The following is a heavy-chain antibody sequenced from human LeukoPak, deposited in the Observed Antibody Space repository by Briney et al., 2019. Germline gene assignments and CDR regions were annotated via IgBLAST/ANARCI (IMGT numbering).Heavy chain of an antibody. CDR1: GFTFSSYW. V-gene: IGHV3-7*03. CDR3: ARDDYYDSRLDY. J-gene: IGHJ4*02. CDR2: IKQDGSEK. D-gene: IGHD3-22*01. Sequence: GGSLRLSCAASGFTFSSYWMSWVRQAPGKGLEWVANIKQDGSEKYYVDPVKGRFTISRDNAKNSLYLQMNSLGAEDTAVYYCARDDYYDSRLDYWGQGTLVTVSS.